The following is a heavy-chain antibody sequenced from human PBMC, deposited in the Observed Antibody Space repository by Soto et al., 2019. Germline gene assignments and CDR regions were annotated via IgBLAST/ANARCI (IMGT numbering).Heavy chain of an antibody. Sequence: PGGSLILSCAGSGFNFSSFAMTWVRQAPGKGLEWVSTINGSGGSRFYAASVKGRFTLTRDNSKDTVYLQMNSLRVEDTAFYYCAKEGTAEWIHYYYPTDVWGRGTPVTAS. J-gene: IGHJ6*02. CDR2: INGSGGSR. CDR3: AKEGTAEWIHYYYPTDV. D-gene: IGHD5-18*01. CDR1: GFNFSSFA. V-gene: IGHV3-23*01.